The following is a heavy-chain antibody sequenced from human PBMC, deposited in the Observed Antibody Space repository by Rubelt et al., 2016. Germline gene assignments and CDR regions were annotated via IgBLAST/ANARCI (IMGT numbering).Heavy chain of an antibody. J-gene: IGHJ4*02. CDR1: GGSISSSSYY. Sequence: GGSISSSSYYWGWIRQPPGKGLEWIGSIYYSGSTYYNPSLKSRVTISVDTSKNQFSLKLSSVTAADTAVYYCARYASGVAAAGTNYWGQGTLVTVSS. V-gene: IGHV4-39*01. CDR3: ARYASGVAAAGTNY. D-gene: IGHD6-13*01. CDR2: IYYSGST.